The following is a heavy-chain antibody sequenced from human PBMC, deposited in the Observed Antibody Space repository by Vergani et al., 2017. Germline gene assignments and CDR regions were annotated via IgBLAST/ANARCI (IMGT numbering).Heavy chain of an antibody. V-gene: IGHV1-69*01. CDR2: IIPIFGTA. D-gene: IGHD6-19*01. CDR3: ASPLTYSSGWSVYYYYGMDV. J-gene: IGHJ6*02. Sequence: QVQLVQSGAEVKKPGSSVKVSCKASGGTFSSYAISWVRQAPGQGLEWMGGIIPIFGTANYAQKFQGRVTITAADSTSTAYMELSSLRSEDTAVYYCASPLTYSSGWSVYYYYGMDVWGQGTTVTVSS. CDR1: GGTFSSYA.